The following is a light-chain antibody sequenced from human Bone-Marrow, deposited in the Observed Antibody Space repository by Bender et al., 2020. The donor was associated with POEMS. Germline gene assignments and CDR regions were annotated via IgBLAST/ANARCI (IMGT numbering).Light chain of an antibody. J-gene: IGLJ3*02. CDR1: SSNIGAHA. Sequence: QSVLTQPPSASGTPGQRVTISCSGGSSNIGAHAVNWYQHLPGTAPKLLIYSSHRRPSEVPDRFSGSRSGTSASLAISGLQSEDEADYYCAVWDDSLNGWVFVGGTKLTVL. CDR3: AVWDDSLNGWV. V-gene: IGLV1-44*01. CDR2: SSH.